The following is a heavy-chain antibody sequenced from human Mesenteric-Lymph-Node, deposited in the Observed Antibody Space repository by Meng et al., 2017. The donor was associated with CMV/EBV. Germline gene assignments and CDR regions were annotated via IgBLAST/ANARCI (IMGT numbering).Heavy chain of an antibody. CDR3: AKDRGCSSTSCYLGYYYGMDV. CDR2: ITSDGTNT. J-gene: IGHJ6*02. V-gene: IGHV3-74*01. D-gene: IGHD2-2*01. Sequence: GGSLRLSCAASGFTFSSYSMNRVRQAPGKGLVWVSHITSDGTNTDYVGSVKGRFTISKDNAKNTLYLQIDSLRAEDTAVYYCAKDRGCSSTSCYLGYYYGMDVWGQGTTVTVSS. CDR1: GFTFSSYS.